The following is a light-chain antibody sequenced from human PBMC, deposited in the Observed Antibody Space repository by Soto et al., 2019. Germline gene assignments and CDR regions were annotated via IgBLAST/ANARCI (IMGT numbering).Light chain of an antibody. V-gene: IGKV1-9*01. CDR2: AAS. CDR3: QQLNTYPVT. CDR1: QSISNW. J-gene: IGKJ5*01. Sequence: DIQMTQSPSTLSASVGDRVIITCRASQSISNWLAWYQQKPGIAPKLLIFAASTLHSGVPSRFSGSGSGPEFTLTICSLQPEDFAAYYCQQLNTYPVTYGQGTRLEIK.